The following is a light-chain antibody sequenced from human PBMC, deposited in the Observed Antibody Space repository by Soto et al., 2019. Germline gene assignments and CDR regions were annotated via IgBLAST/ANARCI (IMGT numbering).Light chain of an antibody. CDR1: SSDFGGYNY. V-gene: IGLV2-14*01. CDR2: EVS. CDR3: SSYTGRSTRV. J-gene: IGLJ1*01. Sequence: QSVLTQPASVSGSPGQSITISCTGTSSDFGGYNYVSWYQHHPGKAPKLIIYEVSNRPSGVSNRFSGSKSGNTASLTISGLQAEDEADYYCSSYTGRSTRVFGTGTKVT.